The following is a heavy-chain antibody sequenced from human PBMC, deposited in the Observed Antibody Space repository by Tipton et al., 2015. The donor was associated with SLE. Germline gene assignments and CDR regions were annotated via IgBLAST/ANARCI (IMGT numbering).Heavy chain of an antibody. D-gene: IGHD1-1*01. CDR3: ARGREWNWSPYYMDV. Sequence: TLSLTCTVSGGSISISNYYWGWIRQPPGKGLEWIGSIYYIGNTYYNPSLKSRVTMSVDTSRDQFSLTLNSVTAADTGIYYCARGREWNWSPYYMDVWGKGTTVTVSS. CDR1: GGSISISNYY. V-gene: IGHV4-39*07. J-gene: IGHJ6*03. CDR2: IYYIGNT.